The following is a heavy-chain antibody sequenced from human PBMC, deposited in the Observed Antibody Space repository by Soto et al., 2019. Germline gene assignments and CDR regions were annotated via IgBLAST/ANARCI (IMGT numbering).Heavy chain of an antibody. CDR2: IYPSGTT. CDR1: GGSINNGDNY. V-gene: IGHV4-30-4*01. D-gene: IGHD6-19*01. Sequence: QVQLQESGPGLVKPSQTLSLTCTVSGGSINNGDNYWSWVRQSPGKGLEWIGCIYPSGTTYDNPSIQSRLTRSADKSKNQFARELKSVTAADTAVYYCVRVTSSNRGWYGFDTWGRGALVTVSS. CDR3: VRVTSSNRGWYGFDT. J-gene: IGHJ5*02.